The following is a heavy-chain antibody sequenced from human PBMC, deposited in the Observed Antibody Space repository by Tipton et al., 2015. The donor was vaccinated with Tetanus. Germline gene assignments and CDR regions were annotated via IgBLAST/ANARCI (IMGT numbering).Heavy chain of an antibody. V-gene: IGHV4-34*01. CDR2: DTHSGST. Sequence: GLVKPSETLSLTCGVYGGSFSGYYWTWIRQPPGKGLEGLGEDTHSGSTNYNPSLKSRVTVSLDTSKKHFSLRLSSVTAADTAVYYCARGGLCVGPACAGIIPLLDVWGRGTLVTVSS. D-gene: IGHD2-21*01. J-gene: IGHJ2*01. CDR3: ARGGLCVGPACAGIIPLLDV. CDR1: GGSFSGYY.